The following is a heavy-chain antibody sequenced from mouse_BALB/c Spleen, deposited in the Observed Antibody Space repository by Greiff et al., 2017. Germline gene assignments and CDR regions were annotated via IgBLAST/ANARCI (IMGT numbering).Heavy chain of an antibody. CDR3: ASDYAWFAY. CDR2: IDPANGNT. CDR1: GFNIKDTY. D-gene: IGHD2-4*01. J-gene: IGHJ3*01. V-gene: IGHV14-3*02. Sequence: VHVKQSGAELVKPGASVKLSCTASGFNIKDTYMHWVKQRPEQGLEWIGRIDPANGNTKYDPKFQGKATITADTSSNTAYLQLSSLTSEDTAVYYCASDYAWFAYWGQGTLVTVSA.